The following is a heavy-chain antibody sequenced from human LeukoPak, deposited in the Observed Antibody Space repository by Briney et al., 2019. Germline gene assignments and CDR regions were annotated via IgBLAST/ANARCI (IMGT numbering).Heavy chain of an antibody. J-gene: IGHJ4*02. CDR1: GGSFSGYY. CDR2: INHSGST. CDR3: ARGRDGYPDD. D-gene: IGHD5-24*01. Sequence: TSETLSLTCAVYGGSFSGYYWSWIRQPPGKGLEWIGEINHSGSTNYNPSLKSRATISVDTSKNQFSLKLSSVTAADTAVYYCARGRDGYPDDWGQGTLVTVSS. V-gene: IGHV4-34*01.